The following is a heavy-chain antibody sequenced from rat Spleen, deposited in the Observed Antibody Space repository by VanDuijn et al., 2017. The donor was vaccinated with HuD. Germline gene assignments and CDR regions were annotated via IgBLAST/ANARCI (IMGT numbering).Heavy chain of an antibody. V-gene: IGHV2S13*01. J-gene: IGHJ2*01. D-gene: IGHD1-12*02. CDR3: TRNYAYYYDGSYHGGFDY. CDR1: GFSLNDYS. Sequence: QVQLMESGPGLVQPSETLSLTCTVSGFSLNDYSVHWVRQSPGKGLEWMAVIWSGGNTDYNSALKSRLSISRDTSKSQVFLKVNSLKTEDTGIYYCTRNYAYYYDGSYHGGFDYWGQGVMVTVSS. CDR2: IWSGGNT.